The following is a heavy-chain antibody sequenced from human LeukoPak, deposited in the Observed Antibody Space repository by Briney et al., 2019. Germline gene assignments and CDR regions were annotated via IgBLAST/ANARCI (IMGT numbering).Heavy chain of an antibody. V-gene: IGHV3-53*01. CDR1: GFTVSSNY. CDR2: IYSGGST. J-gene: IGHJ4*02. D-gene: IGHD3-9*01. CDR3: ARSPDYDILTGYSFDY. Sequence: GSLRLSCAASGFTVSSNYMSWVRQAPGEGLEWVSVIYSGGSTYYADSVKGRFTISRDNSKNTLYLQMNSLRAEDTAVYYCARSPDYDILTGYSFDYWGQGTLVTVSS.